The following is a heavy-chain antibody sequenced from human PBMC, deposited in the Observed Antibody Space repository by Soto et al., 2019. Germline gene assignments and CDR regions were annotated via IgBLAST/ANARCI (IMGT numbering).Heavy chain of an antibody. D-gene: IGHD1-26*01. CDR2: IWNDGSNK. CDR1: GFIFSTYG. CDR3: ATGREAVGATIDY. V-gene: IGHV3-33*01. J-gene: IGHJ4*02. Sequence: QVQLVESGGGVVQPERSLRLSCVASGFIFSTYGMHWVRQAPGKGLEWVAVIWNDGSNKYYADSLKGRFTISRDNSKNILYLQMNSLRDEDTAVYYCATGREAVGATIDYWGQGTLVTVSS.